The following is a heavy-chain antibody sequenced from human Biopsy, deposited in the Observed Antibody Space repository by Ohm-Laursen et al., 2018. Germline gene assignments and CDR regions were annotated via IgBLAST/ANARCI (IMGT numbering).Heavy chain of an antibody. Sequence: TLSLTCTVSAVYISSDYWSWIRQTPGKGLEWIGYIYYSGSTNYNPSLKSRVTISVDTTKNHFSLRLNSVSAADTAVYYCGSATNNTGWPYYYFYGMDVWGQGTTVTVSS. CDR2: IYYSGST. V-gene: IGHV4-59*01. J-gene: IGHJ6*02. CDR3: GSATNNTGWPYYYFYGMDV. D-gene: IGHD6-19*01. CDR1: AVYISSDY.